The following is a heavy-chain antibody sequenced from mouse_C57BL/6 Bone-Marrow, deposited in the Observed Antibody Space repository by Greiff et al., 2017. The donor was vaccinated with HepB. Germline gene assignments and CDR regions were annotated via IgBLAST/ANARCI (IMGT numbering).Heavy chain of an antibody. J-gene: IGHJ2*01. V-gene: IGHV1-82*01. CDR3: ARERGCGSDD. Sequence: VQLQQSGPELVKPGASVKISCKASGYAFSSSWMNWVKQRPGKGLEWIGRIYPGDGDTNYNGKFKGKATLTADKSSSTAYMQLSSLTSEDSAVYFCARERGCGSDDWGQGTTLTVSS. CDR2: IYPGDGDT. D-gene: IGHD1-1*02. CDR1: GYAFSSSW.